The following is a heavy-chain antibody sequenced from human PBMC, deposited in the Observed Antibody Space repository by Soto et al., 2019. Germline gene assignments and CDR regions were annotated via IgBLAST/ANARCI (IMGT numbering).Heavy chain of an antibody. J-gene: IGHJ4*02. CDR2: IYCSGST. V-gene: IGHV4-31*03. D-gene: IGHD6-25*01. Sequence: SETLSLTCTVPCGSISSGGYYWSWIRQHPGKGLEWIGYIYCSGSTYYNPPLKRRVTISVDTSKNQFSLKLSSVTAADTAVYYCAGSVEMASRSFDYWGQGTLVTVSS. CDR3: AGSVEMASRSFDY. CDR1: CGSISSGGYY.